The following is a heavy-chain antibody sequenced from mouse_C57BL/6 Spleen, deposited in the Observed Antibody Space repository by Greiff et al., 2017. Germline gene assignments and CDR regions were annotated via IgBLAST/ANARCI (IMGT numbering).Heavy chain of an antibody. V-gene: IGHV1-26*01. D-gene: IGHD2-4*01. CDR2: INPNNGGT. J-gene: IGHJ4*01. Sequence: VQLQQSGPELVKPGASVKISCKASGYTFTDYYMNWVKQSHGKSLEWIGDINPNNGGTSYNQKFKGKATLTVDKSSSTAYMELRSLTSEDSAVYYCARNHYDYGPDYAMDYWGQGTSVTVSS. CDR3: ARNHYDYGPDYAMDY. CDR1: GYTFTDYY.